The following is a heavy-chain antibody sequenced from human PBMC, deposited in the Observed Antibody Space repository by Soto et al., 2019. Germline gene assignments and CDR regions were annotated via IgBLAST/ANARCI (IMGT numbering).Heavy chain of an antibody. CDR1: GFTFSNYW. J-gene: IGHJ2*01. Sequence: EVQLVESGGDLVQPGGSLSLSCVASGFTFSNYWMHWVRQAPGKGLEWVSRINSDESSRAYADSVKGRFISSRDNDKNSLYLEMNSRRTEDTAVYYCARGIDFYFALWGRGTLVTVSS. CDR3: ARGIDFYFAL. CDR2: INSDESSR. V-gene: IGHV3-74*01.